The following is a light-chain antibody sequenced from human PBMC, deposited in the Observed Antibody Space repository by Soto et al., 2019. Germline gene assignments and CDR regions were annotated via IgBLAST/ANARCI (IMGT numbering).Light chain of an antibody. CDR3: QQLNSYPQ. CDR2: AAS. CDR1: QSISSY. V-gene: IGKV1-9*01. J-gene: IGKJ4*02. Sequence: DIQMTQYPSSLSASVGDRVTITCRASQSISSYLNWYQQKPGKAPKLLIYAASTLQSGVPSRFSGSGSGTEFTLTISSLQPEDFATYYCQQLNSYPQFGGGTKVDIK.